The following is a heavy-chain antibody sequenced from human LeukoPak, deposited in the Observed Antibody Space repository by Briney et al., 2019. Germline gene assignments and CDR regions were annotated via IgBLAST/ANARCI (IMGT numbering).Heavy chain of an antibody. CDR2: IYPGDSDI. Sequence: GAPLQISCKGSGSSFTNYWIGWVRQQPGKGLEWMGIIYPGDSDIIYSPSFQGQVTISADKSITTAYLQWSSLKASDTAMYSCARSDRLGFYYGMDVWGQGTTVTVSS. V-gene: IGHV5-51*01. D-gene: IGHD7-27*01. CDR1: GSSFTNYW. J-gene: IGHJ6*02. CDR3: ARSDRLGFYYGMDV.